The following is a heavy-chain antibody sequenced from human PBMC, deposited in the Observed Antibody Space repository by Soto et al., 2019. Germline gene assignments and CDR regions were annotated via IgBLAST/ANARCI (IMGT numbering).Heavy chain of an antibody. CDR1: GGSICSGGYY. J-gene: IGHJ6*02. V-gene: IGHV4-31*03. D-gene: IGHD4-17*01. CDR3: ARVAGDYSNPGDYYGMDG. Sequence: QVQLQESGPGLVKPSQTLSLTCTVSGGSICSGGYYWSWIRQHPGKGLEWIGYIYYSGSTYYNPSLKSRVTISVDTSKNQFSLKLSSVTAADTAVYYCARVAGDYSNPGDYYGMDGWGQGTTVTVSS. CDR2: IYYSGST.